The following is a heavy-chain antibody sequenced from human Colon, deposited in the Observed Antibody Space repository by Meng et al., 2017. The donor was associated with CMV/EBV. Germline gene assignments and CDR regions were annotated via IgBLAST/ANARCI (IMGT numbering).Heavy chain of an antibody. Sequence: SSSRYYWGWIRQPPGKGLEWIGSIYYSGSTYYNPSLKSRVTISVDTSKNQFSLKLSSVTAADTAVYYCARVEDIVVVPAAAPNPGFQHWGQGTLVTSPQ. V-gene: IGHV4-39*07. CDR3: ARVEDIVVVPAAAPNPGFQH. J-gene: IGHJ1*01. D-gene: IGHD2-2*01. CDR1: SSSRYY. CDR2: IYYSGST.